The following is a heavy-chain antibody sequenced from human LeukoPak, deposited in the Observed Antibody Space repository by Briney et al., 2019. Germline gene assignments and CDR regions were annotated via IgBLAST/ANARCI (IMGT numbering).Heavy chain of an antibody. CDR1: GFTVSSNY. D-gene: IGHD3-10*01. J-gene: IGHJ4*02. Sequence: GGSLRLSCAASGFTVSSNYMSWVRQAPGKGLEWVSVIYSGGSTYYADSVKGRFTVSRDNSKNPLYLQMNSLRAEDTAVYYCAYGSGSFHGSIFDYWGQGTLVTVSS. CDR2: IYSGGST. V-gene: IGHV3-66*01. CDR3: AYGSGSFHGSIFDY.